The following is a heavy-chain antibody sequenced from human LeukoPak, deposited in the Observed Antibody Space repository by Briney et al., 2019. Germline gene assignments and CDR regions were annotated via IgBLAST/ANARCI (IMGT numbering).Heavy chain of an antibody. CDR3: ARWDYDSSGYALYYFDY. CDR2: INTYTGNP. V-gene: IGHV7-4-1*02. D-gene: IGHD3-22*01. Sequence: ASVKVSCKASGYTFTSYAMNWVRQAPGQGLEWMGWINTYTGNPTYAQGFTGGFVFSLDTSVSTAYLQISSLKAEDTAVYYCARWDYDSSGYALYYFDYWGQGTLVTVSS. CDR1: GYTFTSYA. J-gene: IGHJ4*02.